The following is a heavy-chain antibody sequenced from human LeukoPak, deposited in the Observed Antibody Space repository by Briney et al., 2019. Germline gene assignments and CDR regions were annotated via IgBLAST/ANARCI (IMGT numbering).Heavy chain of an antibody. D-gene: IGHD3-3*01. CDR3: ARAFWSGNNFDY. V-gene: IGHV3-11*01. CDR1: GFTFSDYY. J-gene: IGHJ4*02. CDR2: ISSSGSTI. Sequence: PGGSLRLSCAASGFTFSDYYMSWIRQAPGKGLEWVSYISSSGSTIYYADSVKGRFTISRDNAKNSLYLQMSSQRAEDTAVYYCARAFWSGNNFDYWGQGTLVTVSS.